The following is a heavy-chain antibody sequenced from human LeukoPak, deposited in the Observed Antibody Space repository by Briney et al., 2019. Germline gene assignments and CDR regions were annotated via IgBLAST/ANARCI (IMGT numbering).Heavy chain of an antibody. J-gene: IGHJ4*02. CDR1: GYTFTSYY. CDR3: ARVGGSTSADDY. D-gene: IGHD2-2*01. CDR2: INPSGGST. V-gene: IGHV1-46*01. Sequence: ASVKVSCKASGYTFTSYYIHWVRQAPGQGLEWMGIINPSGGSTSYAQKFQGRVTMTRDMSTSTVYMELSSLRSEDTAVYYCARVGGSTSADDYWGQGTLVTVSS.